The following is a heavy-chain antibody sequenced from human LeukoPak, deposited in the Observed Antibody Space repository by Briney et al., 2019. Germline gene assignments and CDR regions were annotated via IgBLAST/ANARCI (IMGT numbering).Heavy chain of an antibody. CDR2: IYSGGST. CDR3: ARDLKGQYQDAFDI. CDR1: GFTVSSNY. J-gene: IGHJ3*02. Sequence: GGSLRLSCAASGFTVSSNYIWVRQAPGKGLEWVSVIYSGGSTYYADSVKGRFTISRDNSKNTLYLQMNSLRAEDTAVYYCARDLKGQYQDAFDIWGQGTMVTVSS. V-gene: IGHV3-53*01. D-gene: IGHD2-2*01.